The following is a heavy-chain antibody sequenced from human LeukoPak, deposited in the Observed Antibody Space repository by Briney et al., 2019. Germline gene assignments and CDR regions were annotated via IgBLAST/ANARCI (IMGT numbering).Heavy chain of an antibody. D-gene: IGHD3-22*01. CDR1: GGSISSYY. J-gene: IGHJ6*02. V-gene: IGHV4-4*07. Sequence: SETLSLTCTVSGGSISSYYWSWLRQPAGKGLEWLGRIYTSGSTNYNPSLKSRVTMSVDTSKNQFSLKLSSVTAADTAVYYCARDYYDTSGEGMDVWGQGTTVTVSS. CDR3: ARDYYDTSGEGMDV. CDR2: IYTSGST.